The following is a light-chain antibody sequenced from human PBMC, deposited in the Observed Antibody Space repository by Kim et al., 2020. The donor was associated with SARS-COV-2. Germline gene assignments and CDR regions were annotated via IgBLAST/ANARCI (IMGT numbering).Light chain of an antibody. CDR1: NSNIASNY. V-gene: IGLV1-47*01. CDR3: ASWDDSLSSWV. Sequence: QRFTISCSGSNSNIASNYVSWHQQLPGMDPRLLIYKNDQRPSGVPGRFSGSKSGTSASLAISGLRSEDDADYYCASWDDSLSSWVFAGGTKLTVL. CDR2: KND. J-gene: IGLJ2*01.